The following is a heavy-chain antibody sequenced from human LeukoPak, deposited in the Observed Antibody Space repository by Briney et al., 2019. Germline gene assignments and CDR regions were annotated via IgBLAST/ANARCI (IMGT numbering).Heavy chain of an antibody. CDR3: ARKRSFDL. Sequence: SETLSLTCTVSGGSISSYYWSWIRQPPGKRLEWIGCIYYSESATYNPSLKSRVTISLDTSKNQFFLKLSSVTAADTAVYYCARKRSFDLWGQGTLVTVSS. D-gene: IGHD3-9*01. CDR2: IYYSESA. CDR1: GGSISSYY. V-gene: IGHV4-59*01. J-gene: IGHJ4*02.